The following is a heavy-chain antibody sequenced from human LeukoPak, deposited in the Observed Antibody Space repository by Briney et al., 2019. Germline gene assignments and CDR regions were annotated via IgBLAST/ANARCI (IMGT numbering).Heavy chain of an antibody. D-gene: IGHD2-8*01. V-gene: IGHV3-23*01. J-gene: IGHJ4*02. CDR2: ISDSGVYT. Sequence: AGRSLRLSCAASGFTFSSYAMSWVRQAPGKGLEGVSAISDSGVYTYYADSVKGRFTISRDNSKNTLYLQMNSLRAEDTAAYYCAKDTSIGKYCSNGVCSPFDYWGQGTLVTVSS. CDR3: AKDTSIGKYCSNGVCSPFDY. CDR1: GFTFSSYA.